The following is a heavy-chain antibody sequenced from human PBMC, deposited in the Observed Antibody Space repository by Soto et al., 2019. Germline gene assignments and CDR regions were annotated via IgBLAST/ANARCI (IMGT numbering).Heavy chain of an antibody. Sequence: TGGSLRLSCAASGFTFSSYAMSWVRQAPGKGLEWVSAISGSGGSTYYADSVKGRFTISRDNSKNTLYLQMNSLRAEDTAVYYCAKDPLFGGPVFWFDPWGQGTLVTVSS. D-gene: IGHD3-3*01. CDR2: ISGSGGST. CDR1: GFTFSSYA. J-gene: IGHJ5*02. V-gene: IGHV3-23*01. CDR3: AKDPLFGGPVFWFDP.